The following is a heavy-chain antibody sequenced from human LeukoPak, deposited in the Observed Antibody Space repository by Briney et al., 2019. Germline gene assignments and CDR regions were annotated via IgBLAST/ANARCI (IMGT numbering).Heavy chain of an antibody. Sequence: PGGSLRLSCAASGFTFSSYAMHWVRQAPGKGLEWAAVISYDGSNKYYADSVKGRFTISRDNSKNTLYLQMNSLRAEDTAVYYCARAVRAAMVTPYYWGQGTLVTVSS. CDR3: ARAVRAAMVTPYY. J-gene: IGHJ4*02. V-gene: IGHV3-30-3*01. D-gene: IGHD5-18*01. CDR2: ISYDGSNK. CDR1: GFTFSSYA.